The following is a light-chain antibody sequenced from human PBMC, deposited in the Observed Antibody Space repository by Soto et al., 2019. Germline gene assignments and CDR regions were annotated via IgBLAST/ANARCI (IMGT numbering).Light chain of an antibody. CDR1: QSVSSY. CDR3: QHRSKCPPT. Sequence: EIVLTQSPATLSFSPGERATLSCGASQSVSSYLAWYQQKPGQAPRLLIYDASNRATGIPARFSGSGSGTDFTLTISSLEPEDVAVYYCQHRSKCPPTFGQGTRLDIK. J-gene: IGKJ5*01. V-gene: IGKV3-11*01. CDR2: DAS.